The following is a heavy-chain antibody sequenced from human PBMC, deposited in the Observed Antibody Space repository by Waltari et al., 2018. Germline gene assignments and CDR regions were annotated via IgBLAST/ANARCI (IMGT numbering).Heavy chain of an antibody. V-gene: IGHV2-5*01. Sequence: QITLKESGPTLVKPTQTLTLTCSFSGFSLSTPGLGVGWIRQPPGEALEWLALIYWNDDKRYNPSLKSRVTITKDTSKNQVVLIMTNMDPVDTATYYCAHNVGGWAENWFDPWGQGTLVTVSS. J-gene: IGHJ5*02. CDR2: IYWNDDK. CDR1: GFSLSTPGLG. CDR3: AHNVGGWAENWFDP. D-gene: IGHD6-19*01.